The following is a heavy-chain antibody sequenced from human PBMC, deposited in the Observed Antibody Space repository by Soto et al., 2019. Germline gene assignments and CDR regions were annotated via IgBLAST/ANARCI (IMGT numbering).Heavy chain of an antibody. CDR1: GYPFTNYA. CDR2: TNVGEKKT. J-gene: IGHJ4*02. D-gene: IGHD3-3*01. CDR3: ARVLRRLTIFGVSQPGYY. Sequence: QVQLVQSGDEVREPGASVKVSCKSSGYPFTNYAIHWVRQAPGQRLEWVGWTNVGEKKTRYSQTFQGRVTMTSDQFAYTTDLELIRLQFVATAVQFWARVLRRLTIFGVSQPGYYLGQGPLVTVSS. V-gene: IGHV1-3*01.